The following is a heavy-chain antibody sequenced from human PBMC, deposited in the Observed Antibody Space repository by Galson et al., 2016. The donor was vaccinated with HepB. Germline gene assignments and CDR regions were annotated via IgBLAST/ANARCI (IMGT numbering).Heavy chain of an antibody. CDR3: ATRLRAPAN. V-gene: IGHV3-23*01. CDR2: ISGSSEAI. CDR1: GFIFSTYA. D-gene: IGHD1-26*01. Sequence: SLRLSCAASGFIFSTYAMSWVRQAPGKGLEWVSGISGSSEAIYYADSVKSRFTISRDNSKNALYLQMNSLRAEDTAVYYCATRLRAPANWGQGAQVTVSS. J-gene: IGHJ4*02.